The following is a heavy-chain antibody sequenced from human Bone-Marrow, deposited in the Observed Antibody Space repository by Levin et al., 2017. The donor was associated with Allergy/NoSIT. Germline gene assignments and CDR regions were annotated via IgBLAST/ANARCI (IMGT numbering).Heavy chain of an antibody. Sequence: LGESLKISCKVSGYTLTDLSMHWVRQAPGKGLEWMGGYDSELGDTVYAQNFQGRVTLTEDTSTDTAYMELTSLISEDTAVYYCATDHFLGGLDIWGQGTMVIVSS. CDR3: ATDHFLGGLDI. CDR2: YDSELGDT. D-gene: IGHD3-3*02. CDR1: GYTLTDLS. J-gene: IGHJ3*02. V-gene: IGHV1-24*01.